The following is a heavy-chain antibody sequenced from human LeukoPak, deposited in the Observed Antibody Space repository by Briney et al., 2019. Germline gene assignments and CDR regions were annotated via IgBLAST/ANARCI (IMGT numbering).Heavy chain of an antibody. CDR1: GFTFSSYA. Sequence: GGSLTLSCAASGFTFSSYAMSWVRQAPGRGLKWVSSISGSGGSTYYADSVKGRSTISRDNSKNRLYLQMNSLTAEDTAVYYCAKSSGGIELWYESFDYWGQGTLVTVSS. D-gene: IGHD5-18*01. J-gene: IGHJ4*02. V-gene: IGHV3-23*01. CDR2: ISGSGGST. CDR3: AKSSGGIELWYESFDY.